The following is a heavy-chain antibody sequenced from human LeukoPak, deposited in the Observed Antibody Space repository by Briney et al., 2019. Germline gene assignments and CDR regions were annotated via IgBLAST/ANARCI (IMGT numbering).Heavy chain of an antibody. J-gene: IGHJ4*02. CDR1: GGTFSSYA. D-gene: IGHD3-22*01. CDR3: AREGGHDSSGYQDPPGFDY. Sequence: ASVKVSCKASGGTFSSYAISWVRQAPGQGLEWMGIINPSGGSTSYAQKFQGRVTMTRDTSTSTVYMELSSLRSEDTAVYYCAREGGHDSSGYQDPPGFDYWGQGTLVTVSS. CDR2: INPSGGST. V-gene: IGHV1-46*01.